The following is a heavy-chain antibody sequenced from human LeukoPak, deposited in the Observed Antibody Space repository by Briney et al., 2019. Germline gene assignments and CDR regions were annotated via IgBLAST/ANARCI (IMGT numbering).Heavy chain of an antibody. CDR2: ISSSGSTI. Sequence: GGSLRLSCAASGFTLSDYYMSWIRQAPGKGLEWVSYISSSGSTIYYADSVKGRFTISRDNAKNSLYLQMNSLRAEDTAVYYCARASSYYDSSGYYYAYWGQGTLVTVSS. D-gene: IGHD3-22*01. CDR1: GFTLSDYY. J-gene: IGHJ4*02. V-gene: IGHV3-11*01. CDR3: ARASSYYDSSGYYYAY.